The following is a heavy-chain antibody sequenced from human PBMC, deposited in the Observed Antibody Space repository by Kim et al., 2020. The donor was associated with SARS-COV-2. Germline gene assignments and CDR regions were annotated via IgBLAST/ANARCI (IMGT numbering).Heavy chain of an antibody. CDR2: IYYSGST. CDR1: GGSISSSSYY. J-gene: IGHJ6*02. Sequence: SETLSLTCTVSGGSISSSSYYWGWIRQPPGKGLEWIGSIYYSGSTYYNPSLKSRVTISVDTSKNQFSLKLSSVTAADTAVYYCARVKLLWFGELSGMDVWGQGTTVTVSS. D-gene: IGHD3-10*01. CDR3: ARVKLLWFGELSGMDV. V-gene: IGHV4-39*07.